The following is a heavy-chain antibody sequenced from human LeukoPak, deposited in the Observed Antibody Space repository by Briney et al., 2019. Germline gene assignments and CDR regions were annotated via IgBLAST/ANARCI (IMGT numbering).Heavy chain of an antibody. CDR2: IYTSGST. V-gene: IGHV4-4*07. CDR3: AGAIAVAGTVYYYYGMDV. CDR1: GGSISSYY. D-gene: IGHD6-19*01. Sequence: SETLSLTCTVSGGSISSYYWRWIRQPAGKGLEWIGRIYTSGSTNYNPSLKSRVTMSVDTSKNQFSLKLSSVTAADTAVYYCAGAIAVAGTVYYYYGMDVWGQGTTVTVSS. J-gene: IGHJ6*02.